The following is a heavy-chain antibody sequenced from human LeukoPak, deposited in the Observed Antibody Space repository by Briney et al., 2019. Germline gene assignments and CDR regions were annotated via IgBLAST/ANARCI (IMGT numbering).Heavy chain of an antibody. CDR1: GGSFSGYY. CDR3: ARFHDYFDY. CDR2: INHSGST. V-gene: IGHV4-34*01. J-gene: IGHJ4*02. Sequence: PSETLSLTCAVYGGSFSGYYWSWIRQPPGKGLEWIGEINHSGSTNYNPSHKSRVTISVDTSKNQFSLKLSSVTAADTAVYYCARFHDYFDYWGQGTLVTVSS.